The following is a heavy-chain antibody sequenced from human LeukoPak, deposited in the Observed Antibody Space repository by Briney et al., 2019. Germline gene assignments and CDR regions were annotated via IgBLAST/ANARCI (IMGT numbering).Heavy chain of an antibody. D-gene: IGHD3-10*01. CDR2: ISGSGSRT. J-gene: IGHJ4*02. Sequence: GGSLRLSCAASGFTFSICAMNWVRQAPGKGLEWVSGISGSGSRTYYADSVKGRFTISRDSSKNTVYLQMNSLRAEDTAIYYCAKADGSYKTLIDYWGQGTLVTVSS. CDR3: AKADGSYKTLIDY. CDR1: GFTFSICA. V-gene: IGHV3-23*01.